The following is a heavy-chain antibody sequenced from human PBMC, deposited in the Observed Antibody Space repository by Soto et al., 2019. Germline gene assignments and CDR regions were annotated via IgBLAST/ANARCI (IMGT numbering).Heavy chain of an antibody. J-gene: IGHJ6*03. V-gene: IGHV3-11*01. CDR1: GFTFSDYY. CDR3: ASGAGLRFDYYYYYMDV. D-gene: IGHD5-12*01. Sequence: GGSLRLSCAASGFTFSDYYMGWICQAPGKGLEWVSYISSSGSTIYYADSVKGRFTISRDNAKNSLYLQMNSLRAEDTAVYYCASGAGLRFDYYYYYMDVWGKGTTVTVPS. CDR2: ISSSGSTI.